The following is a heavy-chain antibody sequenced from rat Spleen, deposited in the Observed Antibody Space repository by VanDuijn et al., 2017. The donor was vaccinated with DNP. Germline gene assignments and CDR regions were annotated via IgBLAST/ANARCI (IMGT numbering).Heavy chain of an antibody. CDR1: GYSITSNFR. Sequence: EVQLQESGPGLVKPSQSLSLTCSVTGYSITSNFRWSWIRKFPGNKLEWMGYINGAGNTNYNPSLKSRISITGDTSKNQFFLKVNSVTTEDSATYYCAIQLGVFDYWGQGVLVTVSS. J-gene: IGHJ2*01. V-gene: IGHV3-3*01. D-gene: IGHD5-1*01. CDR2: INGAGNT. CDR3: AIQLGVFDY.